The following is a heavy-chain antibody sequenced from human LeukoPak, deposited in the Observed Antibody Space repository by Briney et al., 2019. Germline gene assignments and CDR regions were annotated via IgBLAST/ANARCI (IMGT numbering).Heavy chain of an antibody. CDR3: AKDRGGSSELGDAFDV. CDR1: GFTFSSYS. CDR2: ISSTSSTI. Sequence: GGSLRLSCAASGFTFSSYSMNWVRQAPGKGLEWVSYISSTSSTIYYADSVKGRFTISRDNAKNSLYLQMNSLRVEGTALYYCAKDRGGSSELGDAFDVWGQGTMVRVSS. J-gene: IGHJ3*01. D-gene: IGHD1-26*01. V-gene: IGHV3-48*04.